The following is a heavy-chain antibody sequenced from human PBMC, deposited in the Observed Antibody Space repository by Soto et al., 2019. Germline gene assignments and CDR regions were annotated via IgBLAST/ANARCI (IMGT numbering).Heavy chain of an antibody. V-gene: IGHV4-30-4*01. CDR1: GGSISSDHYH. CDR2: IHYSGSV. D-gene: IGHD4-17*01. Sequence: QVQLQESGPGLVRPSQTLSLTCTVSGGSISSDHYHWTWIRQTPGKGLEWIGYIHYSGSVYYNPSLQSRVTRSVDKSKNLFSLKLSSVTAADTAVYFCVREDDGGDRDYYGLDVWGQGTTVTVSS. J-gene: IGHJ6*02. CDR3: VREDDGGDRDYYGLDV.